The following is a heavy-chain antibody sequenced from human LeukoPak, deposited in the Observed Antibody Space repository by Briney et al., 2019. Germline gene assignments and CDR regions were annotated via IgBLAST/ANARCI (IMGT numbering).Heavy chain of an antibody. D-gene: IGHD4-17*01. CDR3: AKAQTTVTTSSNY. V-gene: IGHV3-23*01. J-gene: IGHJ4*02. Sequence: GGSLRLSCAASGFTFSSYEMNWVRQAPGKGLEWVSAISGRDGSTFYAGSVKGRFTISRDNSKNTLYLQMNSLRAEDTAVYYCAKAQTTVTTSSNYWGQGTLVTVSS. CDR1: GFTFSSYE. CDR2: ISGRDGST.